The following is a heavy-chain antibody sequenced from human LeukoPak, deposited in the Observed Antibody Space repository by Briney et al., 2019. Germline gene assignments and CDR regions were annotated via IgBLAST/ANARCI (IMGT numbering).Heavy chain of an antibody. Sequence: GGSLTLSCAVSGFTFSSYAMSWVRQTPGKGLEWVSAISGSGGSTYYADSVKGRFTISRDNSKNTLFLQMNSARVEDTAPYYCAKLVASYFYYGLDVWGQGTTVTVS. CDR3: AKLVASYFYYGLDV. V-gene: IGHV3-23*01. J-gene: IGHJ6*01. CDR2: ISGSGGST. CDR1: GFTFSSYA.